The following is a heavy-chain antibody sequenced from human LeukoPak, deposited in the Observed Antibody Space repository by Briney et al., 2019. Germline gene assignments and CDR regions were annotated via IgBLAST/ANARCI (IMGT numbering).Heavy chain of an antibody. D-gene: IGHD4-17*01. CDR1: GYTFTSYG. V-gene: IGHV1-18*01. CDR2: ISAYNGNT. Sequence: ASVKVSCKASGYTFTSYGISWVRQAPGQGLEWMGWISAYNGNTNYAQKLQGRVTMTTDTSTSTAYMELRSLRSDDTAVYYCARDTDYGDSEYYYYYGMDVWGQGTTVTVSS. J-gene: IGHJ6*02. CDR3: ARDTDYGDSEYYYYYGMDV.